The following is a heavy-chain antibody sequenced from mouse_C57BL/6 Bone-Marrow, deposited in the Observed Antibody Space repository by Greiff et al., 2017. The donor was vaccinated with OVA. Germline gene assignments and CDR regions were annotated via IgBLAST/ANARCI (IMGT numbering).Heavy chain of an antibody. CDR3: ARMADDGYFYAMDY. J-gene: IGHJ4*01. CDR1: GFTFSSYA. V-gene: IGHV5-4*01. D-gene: IGHD2-3*01. CDR2: ISDGGSYT. Sequence: EVQLVESGGGLVKPGGSLKLSCAASGFTFSSYAMSWVRQTPEKRLEWVATISDGGSYTYYPDNVKGRFTISRDNAKNNLYLQMSHLKSEDTAMYYCARMADDGYFYAMDYWGQGTSVTVSS.